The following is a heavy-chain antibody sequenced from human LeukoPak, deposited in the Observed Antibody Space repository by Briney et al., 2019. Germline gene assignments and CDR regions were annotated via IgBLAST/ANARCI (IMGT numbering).Heavy chain of an antibody. CDR2: ISAYNGNT. CDR1: GYTFTSYA. D-gene: IGHD2-2*01. CDR3: ARGFLPAAIRRYFDY. J-gene: IGHJ4*02. Sequence: ASVKVSCKASGYTFTSYAFRWVRQAPGQGLEWMGWISAYNGNTNYAQKLQGRVTMTTDTSTSTAYMELRSLRSDDTAVYYCARGFLPAAIRRYFDYWGQGTLVTVSS. V-gene: IGHV1-18*01.